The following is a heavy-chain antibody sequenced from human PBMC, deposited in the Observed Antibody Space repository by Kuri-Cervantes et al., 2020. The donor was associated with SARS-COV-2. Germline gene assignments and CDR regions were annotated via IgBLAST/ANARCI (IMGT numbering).Heavy chain of an antibody. J-gene: IGHJ4*02. V-gene: IGHV1-8*02. CDR1: GGTFSTYT. D-gene: IGHD3-3*01. CDR2: MNPNSGNT. Sequence: ASVKVSCKASGGTFSTYTITWVRQATGQGLEWMGWMNPNSGNTGYAQKFQGRVTMTRNTSISTAYMELSRLRSDDTAVYYCARGNFPPYDFWSGYYTYYFDYWGQGTLVTVSS. CDR3: ARGNFPPYDFWSGYYTYYFDY.